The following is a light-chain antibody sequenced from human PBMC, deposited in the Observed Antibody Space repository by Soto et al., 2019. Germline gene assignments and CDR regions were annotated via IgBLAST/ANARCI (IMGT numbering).Light chain of an antibody. J-gene: IGLJ1*01. Sequence: QSALTQPASVSGSPGQSITISCTGTSSDVGGYNYVSWYQQHPGKAPKLMIYDVTNRPSGVSNRFSGSKSGNTASLTISGRQAEDEDDYYCSSYTSSSTYVFGTGTKLTVL. CDR2: DVT. V-gene: IGLV2-14*01. CDR1: SSDVGGYNY. CDR3: SSYTSSSTYV.